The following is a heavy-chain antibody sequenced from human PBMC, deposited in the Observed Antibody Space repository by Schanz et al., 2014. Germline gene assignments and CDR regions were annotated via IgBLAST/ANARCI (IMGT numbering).Heavy chain of an antibody. D-gene: IGHD2-15*01. J-gene: IGHJ5*01. CDR3: SKDKQGSRSDDS. Sequence: DVQLLESGGGLVQPGESLRLSCAASGFTFTTYAMTWVRQAPGKGLEWVSGIGGSGDSTHYADSVKGRFIISRDNSKNTLYLEMNRLRVDDTAVYYCSKDKQGSRSDDSWGQGTLXTVSS. CDR1: GFTFTTYA. V-gene: IGHV3-23*01. CDR2: IGGSGDST.